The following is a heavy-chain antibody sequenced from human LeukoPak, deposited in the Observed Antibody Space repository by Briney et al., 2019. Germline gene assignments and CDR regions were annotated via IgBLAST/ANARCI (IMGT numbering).Heavy chain of an antibody. CDR2: IYPGDSET. D-gene: IGHD3-10*01. J-gene: IGHJ4*02. V-gene: IGHV5-51*01. CDR1: GYRFSSYW. Sequence: GESLKISCKGSGYRFSSYWIGWVRQMPGKGLEWMGIIYPGDSETRYSPSFQGQVTISADKSISTAYLQWSSLKASDTAMYYCARRPSYGTGNFDYWGQGTLVTVSS. CDR3: ARRPSYGTGNFDY.